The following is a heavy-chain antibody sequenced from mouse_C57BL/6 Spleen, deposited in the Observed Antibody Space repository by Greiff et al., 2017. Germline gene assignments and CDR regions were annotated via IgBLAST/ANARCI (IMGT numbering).Heavy chain of an antibody. V-gene: IGHV1-42*01. Sequence: EVQLVESGPELVKPGASVKISCKASGYSFTGYYMNWVKQSPEKSLEWIGEINPSTGGTTYNQKFKAKATLTVDKSSSTAYMQLKSLTSEDSAVYYCATYGNYGGYYYAMDYWGQGTSVTVSS. CDR2: INPSTGGT. J-gene: IGHJ4*01. CDR1: GYSFTGYY. D-gene: IGHD2-1*01. CDR3: ATYGNYGGYYYAMDY.